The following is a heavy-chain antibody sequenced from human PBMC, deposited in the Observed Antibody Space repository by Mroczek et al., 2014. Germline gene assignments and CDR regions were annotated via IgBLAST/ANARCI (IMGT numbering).Heavy chain of an antibody. CDR1: GGSFSGYY. Sequence: QVQLQQWGAGLLKPSETLSLTCAVYGGSFSGYYWSWIRQPPGKGLEWIGEINHSGSTNYNPSLKSRVTISVDTSKNQFSLKLSSVTAADTAVYYCARVPLYDSSGEPLDYWGQGTLVTVSS. CDR3: ARVPLYDSSGEPLDY. J-gene: IGHJ4*02. D-gene: IGHD3-22*01. V-gene: IGHV4-34*01. CDR2: INHSGST.